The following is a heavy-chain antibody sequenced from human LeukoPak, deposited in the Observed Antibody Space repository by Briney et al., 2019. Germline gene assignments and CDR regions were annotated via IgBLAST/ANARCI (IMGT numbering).Heavy chain of an antibody. CDR1: GGSISSYY. V-gene: IGHV4-34*01. CDR3: ARIGGETSGGFDY. J-gene: IGHJ4*02. CDR2: INHSGST. D-gene: IGHD3-10*01. Sequence: SETLSLTCTVSGGSISSYYWSWIRQPPRKGLEWIGEINHSGSTNYNPSLKSRVTISVDTSKNQFSLKLSSVTAADTAVYYCARIGGETSGGFDYWGQGTLVTVSS.